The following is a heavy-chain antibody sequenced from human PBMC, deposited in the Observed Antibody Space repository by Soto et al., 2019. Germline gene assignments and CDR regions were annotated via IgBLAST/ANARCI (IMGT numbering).Heavy chain of an antibody. CDR1: GGSISSGGYY. CDR2: IYYSGST. J-gene: IGHJ6*03. Sequence: SETLSLTCTVSGGSISSGGYYWSWIRQHPGKGLEWIGYIYYSGSTYYNPSLKSRVTISVDTSKNQFSLKLSSVTAADTAVYYCSRAGGSSGVDAYYYYYMDVWGKGTTVTVS. V-gene: IGHV4-31*03. D-gene: IGHD3-10*01. CDR3: SRAGGSSGVDAYYYYYMDV.